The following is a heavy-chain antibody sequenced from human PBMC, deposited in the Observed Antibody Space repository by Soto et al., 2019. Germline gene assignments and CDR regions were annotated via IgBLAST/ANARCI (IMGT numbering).Heavy chain of an antibody. CDR2: ISAYNGNT. Sequence: GASVKVSCKDSGYTFTSYGSRWVRQAPGQGLEWMGWISAYNGNTNYAQKLQGRVTMTTDTSTSTAYMELRSLRSDDTAVYYCASSLLGDAFDIWGQGTMVTVSS. CDR3: ASSLLGDAFDI. J-gene: IGHJ3*02. V-gene: IGHV1-18*01. CDR1: GYTFTSYG. D-gene: IGHD2-8*02.